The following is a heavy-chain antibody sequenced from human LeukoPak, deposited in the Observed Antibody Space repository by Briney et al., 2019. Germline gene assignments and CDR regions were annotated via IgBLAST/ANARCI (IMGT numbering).Heavy chain of an antibody. CDR3: AKDYLGDFYDSSGYPDY. J-gene: IGHJ4*02. CDR2: ISWNSGSI. V-gene: IGHV3-9*01. CDR1: GFTFDDYA. Sequence: GRSLRLSCAASGFTFDDYAMHWVRHAPGKGLEWVSDISWNSGSIDYADSVKGRFTISRDNAKNSLYFQMNSLRAEDTALYYCAKDYLGDFYDSSGYPDYWGQGILVTVSS. D-gene: IGHD3-22*01.